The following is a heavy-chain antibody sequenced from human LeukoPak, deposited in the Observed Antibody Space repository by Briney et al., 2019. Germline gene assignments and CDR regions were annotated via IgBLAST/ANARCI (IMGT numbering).Heavy chain of an antibody. J-gene: IGHJ5*02. D-gene: IGHD6-13*01. CDR3: ARDPVAAAGNWFDP. CDR1: GFTFSSYS. V-gene: IGHV3-21*01. CDR2: ISSSSSYI. Sequence: GGPLRLSCAASGFTFSSYSMNWVRQAPGKGLEWVSSISSSSSYIYYADSVKGRFTISRDNAKNSLYLQMNSLRAEDTAVYYCARDPVAAAGNWFDPWGQGTLVTVSS.